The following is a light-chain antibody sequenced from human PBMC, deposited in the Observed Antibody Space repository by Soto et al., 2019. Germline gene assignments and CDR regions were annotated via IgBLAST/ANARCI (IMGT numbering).Light chain of an antibody. J-gene: IGKJ1*01. V-gene: IGKV2-30*01. CDR2: KVS. CDR1: QSLACRGGFTY. CDR3: MKYKRWPRT. Sequence: SQSPRALPVTLGQPASISCKSSQSLACRGGFTYLNWFQQRPGQSPRRLIYKVSNLDSGVPDRFSGRGSGTDFTLTISRVEAEDVGIYYCMKYKRWPRTFGQGTKVDIK.